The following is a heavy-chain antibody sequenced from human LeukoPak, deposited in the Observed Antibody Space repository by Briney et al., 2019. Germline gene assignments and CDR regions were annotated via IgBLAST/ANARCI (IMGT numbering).Heavy chain of an antibody. V-gene: IGHV4-39*07. CDR3: ARDFSFPTNRPPRYFDY. D-gene: IGHD1-14*01. CDR2: IYYSGST. Sequence: TSETLSLTCTVSGGSISSSSYYWGWIRQPPGKGLEWIGSIYYSGSTYYNPSLKSRVTISVDTSKNQFSLKLSSVTAADTAVYYCARDFSFPTNRPPRYFDYWGQGTLVIVSS. CDR1: GGSISSSSYY. J-gene: IGHJ4*02.